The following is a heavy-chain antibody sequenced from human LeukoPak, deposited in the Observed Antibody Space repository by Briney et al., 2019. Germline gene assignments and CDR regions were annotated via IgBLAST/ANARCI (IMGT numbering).Heavy chain of an antibody. CDR1: GYTFTGYY. Sequence: ASVKVSCKASGYTFTGYYMHWVRQAPGQGLEWMGWINPNSGGTNYAQKFQGRVTMIRDTSISTAYMELSRLRSDDTAVYYCATSGITMIVVELDYWGQGTLVTVSS. CDR2: INPNSGGT. CDR3: ATSGITMIVVELDY. V-gene: IGHV1-2*02. D-gene: IGHD3-22*01. J-gene: IGHJ4*02.